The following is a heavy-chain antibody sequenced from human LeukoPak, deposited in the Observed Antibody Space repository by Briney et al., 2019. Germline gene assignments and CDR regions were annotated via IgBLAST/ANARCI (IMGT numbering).Heavy chain of an antibody. V-gene: IGHV3-21*01. J-gene: IGHJ4*02. CDR1: GFTFRVYT. Sequence: GGSLRLSCAASGFTFRVYTMNWVRQAPGKGLEWVSSISSGSTYIYYADSMRGRFTISRDNAKNSLYLQMNSLRAEDTAVYYCARDRYYYDSSGYSDFDYWGQGTLVTVSS. CDR3: ARDRYYYDSSGYSDFDY. CDR2: ISSGSTYI. D-gene: IGHD3-22*01.